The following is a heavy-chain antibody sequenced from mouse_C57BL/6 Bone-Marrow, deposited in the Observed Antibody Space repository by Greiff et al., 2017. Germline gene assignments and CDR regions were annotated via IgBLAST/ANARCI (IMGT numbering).Heavy chain of an antibody. Sequence: VQLKESGPVLVKPGASVKMSCKASGYAFTDYYMNWVKQSHGKSLEWIGVINPYNGGTSYNQKFKGKATLTVDQSSSTADMELNSLTSEDSAVYYCARAVITTVVAPFAYWGQGTLVTVSA. CDR2: INPYNGGT. V-gene: IGHV1-19*01. CDR3: ARAVITTVVAPFAY. CDR1: GYAFTDYY. D-gene: IGHD1-1*01. J-gene: IGHJ3*01.